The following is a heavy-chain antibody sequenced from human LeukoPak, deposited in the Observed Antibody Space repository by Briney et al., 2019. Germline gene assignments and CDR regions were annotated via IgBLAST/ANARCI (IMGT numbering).Heavy chain of an antibody. CDR3: ARGGHYDILTGYYPIDY. J-gene: IGHJ4*02. CDR2: IYYSGST. V-gene: IGHV4-61*01. CDR1: GGSISSGSYY. D-gene: IGHD3-9*01. Sequence: SETLSLTCTVSGGSISSGSYYWRWIRQPPGKGLEWIGYIYYSGSTNYNPSLKSRVTISVDTSKNQFSLKLSSVTAADTAVYYCARGGHYDILTGYYPIDYWGQGTLVTVSS.